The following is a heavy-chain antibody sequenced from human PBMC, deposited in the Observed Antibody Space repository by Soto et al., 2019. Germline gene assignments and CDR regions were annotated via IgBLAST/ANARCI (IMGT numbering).Heavy chain of an antibody. D-gene: IGHD2-21*01. J-gene: IGHJ4*02. CDR1: GFTFSSYW. Sequence: EVQLVESGGGLVQPGGSLRLSCAASGFTFSSYWMSWVRQARGKGLEWVANIKQDGSEKYYVDSVKGRFTISRDNAKNSLYLQMNSLRAEDTAVYYCARDQAAQVIDYWGQGTLVTVSS. CDR2: IKQDGSEK. CDR3: ARDQAAQVIDY. V-gene: IGHV3-7*03.